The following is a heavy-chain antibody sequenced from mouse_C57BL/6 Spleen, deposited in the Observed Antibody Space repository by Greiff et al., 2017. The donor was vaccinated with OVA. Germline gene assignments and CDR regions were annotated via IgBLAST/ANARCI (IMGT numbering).Heavy chain of an antibody. CDR3: AIDYYGRSSHWYVDV. CDR2: IAPNSGGT. D-gene: IGHD1-1*01. CDR1: GYTFTSYW. Sequence: QVQLQQPGAELVKPGASVKLSCKASGYTFTSYWMHWVKQRPGRGLEWIGRIAPNSGGTKYNEKFKSKATLTVDKPSSTAYMQLSSLTSEDSAVYYCAIDYYGRSSHWYVDVWGTGTTVTVSS. V-gene: IGHV1-72*01. J-gene: IGHJ1*03.